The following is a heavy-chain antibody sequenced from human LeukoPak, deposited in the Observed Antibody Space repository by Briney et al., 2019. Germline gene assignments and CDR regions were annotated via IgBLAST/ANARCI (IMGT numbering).Heavy chain of an antibody. CDR1: GFPFSSYA. Sequence: PGGSLRLCCAASGFPFSSYAMNWVRQAPGKGLERVSSISSTSSNIYYADSVKGRFTISRDNAKNSLYLQMNSLRAEDTAVYYCTTHYRPGSHYNIFDYWGQGTLVTVSS. CDR2: ISSTSSNI. D-gene: IGHD3-10*01. CDR3: TTHYRPGSHYNIFDY. V-gene: IGHV3-21*01. J-gene: IGHJ4*02.